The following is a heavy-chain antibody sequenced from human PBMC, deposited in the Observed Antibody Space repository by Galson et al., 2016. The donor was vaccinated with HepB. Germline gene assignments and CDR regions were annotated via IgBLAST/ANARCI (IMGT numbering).Heavy chain of an antibody. D-gene: IGHD2-2*01. CDR1: GYSITSGYY. CDR3: AGDVVPAAMGDY. J-gene: IGHJ4*02. CDR2: IYHSGST. V-gene: IGHV4-38-2*02. Sequence: SETLSLTCAVSGYSITSGYYWGWIRQPPGKGLEWIESIYHSGSTYYNPSLKSRVTISVDTSKNHFSLNLSSVTAADTAVYYCAGDVVPAAMGDYWGQGTLVTVSS.